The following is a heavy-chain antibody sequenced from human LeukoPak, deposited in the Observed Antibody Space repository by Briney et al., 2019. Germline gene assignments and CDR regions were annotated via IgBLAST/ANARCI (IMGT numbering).Heavy chain of an antibody. CDR2: IYYSGST. Sequence: PSETLSLTCTVSGGSISSYYWSWIRQPPGKGLEWIGYIYYSGSTNYNPSLKSRVTISVDTSKNQFSLKLSSVTAADTAVYYCARATPSPYGVCFDYWGQGTLVTVSS. D-gene: IGHD4-17*01. CDR1: GGSISSYY. CDR3: ARATPSPYGVCFDY. J-gene: IGHJ4*02. V-gene: IGHV4-59*01.